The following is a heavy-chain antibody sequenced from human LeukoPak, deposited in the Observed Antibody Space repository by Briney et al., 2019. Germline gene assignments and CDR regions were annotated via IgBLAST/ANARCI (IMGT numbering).Heavy chain of an antibody. V-gene: IGHV3-23*01. D-gene: IGHD4-17*01. J-gene: IGHJ4*02. CDR1: GFTFSSYA. Sequence: GGSLRLSCAASGFTFSSYAMNWVRQAPGKGLEWVSAISGSGGSTYYADSVKGRFTISRDNSKNTLSLKMNSLRAEDTAVYYCGRLDYGDYVVDYWGPGTLVTVSS. CDR3: GRLDYGDYVVDY. CDR2: ISGSGGST.